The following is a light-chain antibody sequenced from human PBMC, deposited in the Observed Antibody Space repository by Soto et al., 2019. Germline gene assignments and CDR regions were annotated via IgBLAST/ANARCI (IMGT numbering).Light chain of an antibody. CDR3: CSYAGSYTL. V-gene: IGLV2-11*01. CDR2: DVS. J-gene: IGLJ2*01. Sequence: QSVLTQPRSVSGSPGQSVTISCTGTNSDVGGYNFVSWYQQHPGKAPKLMSYDVSQRPSGVPDRFSASKSGNTASLTISGLQAEDEADYYCCSYAGSYTLFGGGTKLTVL. CDR1: NSDVGGYNF.